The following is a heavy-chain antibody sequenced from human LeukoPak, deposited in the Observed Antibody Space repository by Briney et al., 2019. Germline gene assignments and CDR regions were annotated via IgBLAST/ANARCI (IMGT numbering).Heavy chain of an antibody. CDR2: ISGSGGST. Sequence: RGSPCPSRAASGFTLSSYVMSWVRQAPGKGLEWVSAISGSGGSTYYADSVKGRFTNSRDNSKNTLYLQMNSLRAEDTAVYYCAKFSRSSRAYFILWGQGPLVTVSS. CDR3: AKFSRSSRAYFIL. CDR1: GFTLSSYV. V-gene: IGHV3-23*01. J-gene: IGHJ4*02. D-gene: IGHD6-6*01.